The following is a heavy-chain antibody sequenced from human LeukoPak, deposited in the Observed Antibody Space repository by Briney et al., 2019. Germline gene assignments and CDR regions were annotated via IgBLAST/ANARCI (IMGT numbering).Heavy chain of an antibody. D-gene: IGHD2-2*01. Sequence: SETLSLTCAVYGGSFSGYYWSWIRQPPGKGLEWIGEINHSGSTNYNPSLKSRVTISVDTSKNQFSLKLSSVTAADTAVYYCARRDCSSTSCYQVDYWGQGTLVTVSS. CDR2: INHSGST. CDR3: ARRDCSSTSCYQVDY. V-gene: IGHV4-34*01. CDR1: GGSFSGYY. J-gene: IGHJ4*02.